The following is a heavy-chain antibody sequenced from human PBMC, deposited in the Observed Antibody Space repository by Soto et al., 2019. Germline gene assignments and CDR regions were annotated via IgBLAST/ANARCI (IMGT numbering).Heavy chain of an antibody. D-gene: IGHD4-4*01. CDR2: VSFDGTNK. V-gene: IGHV3-30-3*01. J-gene: IGHJ4*02. CDR3: ARDRRPQVTVNFDY. Sequence: PGGSLRLSCAASGLSFSNFAMHWVRQAPGKGLEWVAVVSFDGTNKYYADSVKGRFTISRDNYKNTLYLQMSSLRTEDTAVYCCARDRRPQVTVNFDYWGQGTPVTVSS. CDR1: GLSFSNFA.